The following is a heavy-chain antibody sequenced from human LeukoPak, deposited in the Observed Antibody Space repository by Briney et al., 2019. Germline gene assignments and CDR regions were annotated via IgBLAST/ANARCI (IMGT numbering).Heavy chain of an antibody. D-gene: IGHD6-13*01. V-gene: IGHV3-7*01. J-gene: IGHJ6*03. CDR2: IKQDGSEK. CDR3: ARDGEYSSTWWYYYYMDV. Sequence: GGSLRLSCAASEFTFSSYWMSWVRQAPGKGLEWVPNIKQDGSEKYYVDSVKGRFTISRDNAKNSLYLQMNSLRAEDTAVYYCARDGEYSSTWWYYYYMDVWGKGSTVTVSS. CDR1: EFTFSSYW.